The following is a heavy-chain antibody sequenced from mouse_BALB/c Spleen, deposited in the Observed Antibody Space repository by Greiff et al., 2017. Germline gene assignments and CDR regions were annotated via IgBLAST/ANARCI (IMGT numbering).Heavy chain of an antibody. Sequence: EVKLVESGGGLVQPGGSRKLSCAASGFTFSSFGMHWVRQAPEKGLEWVAYISSGSSTIYYADTVKGRFTISRDNPKNTLFLQMTSLRSEDTAMYYCAREDYDWFAYWGQGTLVTVSA. D-gene: IGHD2-4*01. V-gene: IGHV5-17*02. CDR3: AREDYDWFAY. CDR1: GFTFSSFG. J-gene: IGHJ3*01. CDR2: ISSGSSTI.